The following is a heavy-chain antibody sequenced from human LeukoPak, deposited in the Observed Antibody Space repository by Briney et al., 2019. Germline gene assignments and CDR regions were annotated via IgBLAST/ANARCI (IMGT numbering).Heavy chain of an antibody. CDR2: IYPGDSDT. D-gene: IGHD2-15*01. V-gene: IGHV5-51*01. Sequence: GGSLKISCKGSGYSFTSYWIGWVRQMPGKGLEWMGIIYPGDSDTRYSPSFQGQVTISADKSISTAYLQWSSLKASDTAMYYCARNHVRGYCSGGSCYDGPLDNWFDPWGQGTLVTVSS. CDR3: ARNHVRGYCSGGSCYDGPLDNWFDP. J-gene: IGHJ5*02. CDR1: GYSFTSYW.